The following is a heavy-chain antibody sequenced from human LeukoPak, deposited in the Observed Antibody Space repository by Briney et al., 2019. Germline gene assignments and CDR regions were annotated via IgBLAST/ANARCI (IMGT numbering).Heavy chain of an antibody. CDR3: TRVGYIDEGIDY. J-gene: IGHJ4*02. D-gene: IGHD5-24*01. V-gene: IGHV3-7*04. Sequence: ETLSLTCAVYGGSFSGYYWSWIRQPPGKGLEWVANIKQDGSKKSYVDSVKGRFTISRDNAKNSLYLQMNSLRAEDTAIYYCTRVGYIDEGIDYWGQGTLVTVSS. CDR1: GGSFSGYY. CDR2: IKQDGSKK.